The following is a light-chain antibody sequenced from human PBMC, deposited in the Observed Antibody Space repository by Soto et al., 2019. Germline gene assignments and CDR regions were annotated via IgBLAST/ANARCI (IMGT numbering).Light chain of an antibody. CDR2: DAS. Sequence: DIQMTQSPSNLSASVGGRVTLTCRASQSISSWLAWYQQKPGKSPKLLIYDASSLESGVPSRFSGSGSGTEFTLTISSLQPDDFATYYCQQYNSYSTFGQGTKVDIK. CDR1: QSISSW. CDR3: QQYNSYST. J-gene: IGKJ1*01. V-gene: IGKV1-5*01.